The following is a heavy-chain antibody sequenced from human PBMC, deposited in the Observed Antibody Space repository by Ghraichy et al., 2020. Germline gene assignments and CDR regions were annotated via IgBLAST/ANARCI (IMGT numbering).Heavy chain of an antibody. V-gene: IGHV3-48*03. D-gene: IGHD4-17*01. Sequence: GGSLRLSCADSGFTFSSYEMNWVRQAPGKGLEWVSYISKSGSSIYYADSVKGRFTISRENAKNSLYLQMNSLRAEDTAVYYCAREGTVSSRGMDVWGQGTTVTVSS. CDR1: GFTFSSYE. CDR3: AREGTVSSRGMDV. J-gene: IGHJ6*02. CDR2: ISKSGSSI.